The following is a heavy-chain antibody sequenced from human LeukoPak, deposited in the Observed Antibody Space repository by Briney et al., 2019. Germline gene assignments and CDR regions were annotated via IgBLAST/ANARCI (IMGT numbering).Heavy chain of an antibody. J-gene: IGHJ5*02. V-gene: IGHV1-18*01. D-gene: IGHD4/OR15-4a*01. CDR2: ISVYNGNT. Sequence: ASVKVSCKASGYTFTRYGISWVRQGPGQGLEWMGWISVYNGNTEYTQKFQDRVTMTTDTSTSTAYMELRSLRSEDTAVYYCARVGGLWPLDWFDPWGQGTLVTVSS. CDR1: GYTFTRYG. CDR3: ARVGGLWPLDWFDP.